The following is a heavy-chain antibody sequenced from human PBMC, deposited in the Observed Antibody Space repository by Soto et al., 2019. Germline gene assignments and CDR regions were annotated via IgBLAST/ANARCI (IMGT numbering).Heavy chain of an antibody. CDR2: ISYDGSNK. Sequence: GGSLRLSCAASGFTFSSYAMHWVRQAPGKGLEWVAVISYDGSNKYYADSVKGRFTISSDNSKNTLYLQMNSLRAEDTAVYYCAREDYGDYAFDIWGQGTMVTVSS. J-gene: IGHJ3*02. V-gene: IGHV3-30-3*01. CDR1: GFTFSSYA. CDR3: AREDYGDYAFDI. D-gene: IGHD4-17*01.